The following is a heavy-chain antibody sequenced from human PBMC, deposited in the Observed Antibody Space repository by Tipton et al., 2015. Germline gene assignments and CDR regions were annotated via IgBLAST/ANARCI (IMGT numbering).Heavy chain of an antibody. Sequence: QLVQSGAVVKQPGESLKISCKGSEDIFRSYWIGWVRQMPGKGLEWMGIIYSGDSDAKYSPSFEGQVTISADKSINTAYLQCRSLKTSDTAMYCCARGSSPRRWFDPWGQGTLVTVSS. J-gene: IGHJ5*02. CDR3: ARGSSPRRWFDP. CDR2: IYSGDSDA. V-gene: IGHV5-51*01. CDR1: EDIFRSYW.